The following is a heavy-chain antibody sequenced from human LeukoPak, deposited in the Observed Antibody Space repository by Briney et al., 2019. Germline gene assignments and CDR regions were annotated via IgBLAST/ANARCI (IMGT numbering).Heavy chain of an antibody. D-gene: IGHD5/OR15-5a*01. CDR1: GGTFSSYA. V-gene: IGHV1-69*13. CDR2: IIPIFGTA. Sequence: GASVKVSCKASGGTFSSYAISWVRQAPGQGLEWMGGIIPIFGTANYAQKFQGRVTITADESTSTAYMELSSLRSGDTAVYYCAILRLQEVDYWGQGTLVTVSS. CDR3: AILRLQEVDY. J-gene: IGHJ4*02.